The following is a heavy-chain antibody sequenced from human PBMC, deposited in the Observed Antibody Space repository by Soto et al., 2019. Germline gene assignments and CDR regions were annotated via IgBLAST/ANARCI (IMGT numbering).Heavy chain of an antibody. CDR3: ARSKTDGPSTFLDY. V-gene: IGHV6-1*01. Sequence: SQTLSLTCAISGESVSSNSAAWNWIRQSPSRGLEWLGRPHYRSEWYNDYAVSVKSRISIKPDTSKNQFSLQLTSVTPEDTAVYYCARSKTDGPSTFLDYWGQGTMVTVSS. CDR2: PHYRSEWYN. CDR1: GESVSSNSAA. J-gene: IGHJ4*02. D-gene: IGHD1-1*01.